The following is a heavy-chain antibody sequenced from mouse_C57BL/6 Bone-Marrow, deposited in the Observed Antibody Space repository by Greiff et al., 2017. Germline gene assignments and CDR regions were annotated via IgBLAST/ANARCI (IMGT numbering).Heavy chain of an antibody. J-gene: IGHJ3*01. V-gene: IGHV5-9-1*02. CDR2: ISSGGDYI. Sequence: DVMLVESGEGLVKPGGSLKLSCAASGFTFSSYAMSWVRQTPEKRLEWVAYISSGGDYIYYADTVKGRFTISRDNARKTLYLQMSSLKSDDTAMYYCTRDRAWFAYWGQGTLVTVSA. CDR3: TRDRAWFAY. CDR1: GFTFSSYA.